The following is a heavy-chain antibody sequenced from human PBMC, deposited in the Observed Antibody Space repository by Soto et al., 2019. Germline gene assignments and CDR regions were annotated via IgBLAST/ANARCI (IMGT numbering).Heavy chain of an antibody. CDR3: ARDQQTYVSGSDNWFDP. J-gene: IGHJ5*02. CDR2: IYYSGST. D-gene: IGHD3-10*01. Sequence: QVQLQESGPGLVKPSQTLSLTCTVSGGSISSGGYYWSWIRQHPGKGLEWIGYIYYSGSTYYNPSLTSRVTISVDTSKNQFSLKLSSVTAADTAVYYCARDQQTYVSGSDNWFDPWGQGTLVTVSS. CDR1: GGSISSGGYY. V-gene: IGHV4-31*03.